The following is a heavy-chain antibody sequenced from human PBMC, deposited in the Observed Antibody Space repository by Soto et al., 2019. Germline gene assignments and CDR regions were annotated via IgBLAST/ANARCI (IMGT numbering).Heavy chain of an antibody. Sequence: PSETLSLTCAVYGGSFSGYYWSWIRQPPGKGLEWIGEINHSGSTNYNPSLKSRVTISVDPSKNQFPLQLRSVTAADTAVYSCARVIPPYYVFWSGYRTPRYYYYGMDVWGQGTTVTVSS. CDR2: INHSGST. J-gene: IGHJ6*02. V-gene: IGHV4-34*01. CDR1: GGSFSGYY. CDR3: ARVIPPYYVFWSGYRTPRYYYYGMDV. D-gene: IGHD3-3*01.